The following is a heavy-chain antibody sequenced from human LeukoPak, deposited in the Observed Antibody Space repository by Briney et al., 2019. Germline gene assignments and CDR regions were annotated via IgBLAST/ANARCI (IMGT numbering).Heavy chain of an antibody. CDR2: IKQDGSQK. D-gene: IGHD2/OR15-2a*01. CDR3: ASVDFDNNAHYHYYLPN. Sequence: PGGSLRLSCAASGFRFNRFSMSWVRQTPGKGLEWGANIKQDGSQKEYADSVKGRFAISRDNANNFLDLQMNSLRAEDTGVYYCASVDFDNNAHYHYYLPNWGQGTRVTVSS. CDR1: GFRFNRFS. V-gene: IGHV3-7*01. J-gene: IGHJ4*02.